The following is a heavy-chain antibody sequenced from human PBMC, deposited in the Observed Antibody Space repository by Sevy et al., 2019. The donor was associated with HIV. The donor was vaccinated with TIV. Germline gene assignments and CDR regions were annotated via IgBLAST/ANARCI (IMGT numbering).Heavy chain of an antibody. D-gene: IGHD3-10*01. J-gene: IGHJ4*02. CDR1: GFTFSSYA. Sequence: GGSLRLSCSASGFTFSSYAMHWVRQAPGKGLEYVSAISSNGGSTYYADSVKGRFTISRDNSKNTLYLQMSSLRAEDTAVYYCDSYYGSGLLDYWGQGTLVTVSS. CDR3: DSYYGSGLLDY. CDR2: ISSNGGST. V-gene: IGHV3-64D*06.